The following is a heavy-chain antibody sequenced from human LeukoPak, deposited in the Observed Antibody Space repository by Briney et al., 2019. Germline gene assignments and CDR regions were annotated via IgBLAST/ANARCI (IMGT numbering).Heavy chain of an antibody. J-gene: IGHJ6*02. CDR3: AKDRAGPGYGMDV. CDR2: ISWNSGSI. Sequence: PGGSLRLSCAASGFTFSSYAMSWVRQAPGKGLEWVSGISWNSGSIGYADSVKGRFTISRDNAKNSLYLQMNSLRAEDTALYYCAKDRAGPGYGMDVWGQGTTVTVSS. V-gene: IGHV3-9*01. CDR1: GFTFSSYA.